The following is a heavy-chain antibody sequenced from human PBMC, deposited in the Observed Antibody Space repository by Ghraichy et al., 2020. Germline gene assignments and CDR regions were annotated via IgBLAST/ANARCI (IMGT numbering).Heavy chain of an antibody. V-gene: IGHV3-23*01. J-gene: IGHJ4*02. CDR1: GFTFSSYA. CDR2: ISGSGGST. D-gene: IGHD1-26*01. CDR3: AKSDGGEWELLWCYFDY. Sequence: LSLTCAASGFTFSSYAMSWVRQAPGKGLEWVSAISGSGGSTYYADSVKGRFTISRDNSKNTLYLQMNSLRAEDTAVYYCAKSDGGEWELLWCYFDYWGQGTLVTVSS.